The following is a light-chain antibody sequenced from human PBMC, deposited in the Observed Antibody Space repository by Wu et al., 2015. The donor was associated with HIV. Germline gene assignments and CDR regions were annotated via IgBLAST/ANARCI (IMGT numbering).Light chain of an antibody. CDR3: QKYNTAPWT. CDR1: QSVSSY. V-gene: IGKV1-8*01. Sequence: AIRMTQSPSSLSASTGDRITITCRASQSVSSYLAWYQQKPGKAPKLLIYSASTLQSGVPSRFSGNGSGTDFTLTINCLQSEDFATYYCQKYNTAPWTFGQGTKVEMK. CDR2: SAS. J-gene: IGKJ1*01.